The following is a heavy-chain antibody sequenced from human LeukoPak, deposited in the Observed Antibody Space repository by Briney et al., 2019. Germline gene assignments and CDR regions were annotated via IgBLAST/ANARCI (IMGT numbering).Heavy chain of an antibody. Sequence: SETLSLTCTVSGGSISSYYWSWIRQPPGKGLRWIGYIYYSGSTNYNPSLKSRVTISVDTSKNQFSLKLSSVTAADTAVYYCARADSSGWYEVDYWGQGTLVTVSS. V-gene: IGHV4-59*12. D-gene: IGHD6-19*01. CDR1: GGSISSYY. J-gene: IGHJ4*02. CDR3: ARADSSGWYEVDY. CDR2: IYYSGST.